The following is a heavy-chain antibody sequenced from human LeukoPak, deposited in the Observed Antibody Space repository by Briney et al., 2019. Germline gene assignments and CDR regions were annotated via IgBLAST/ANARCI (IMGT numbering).Heavy chain of an antibody. CDR2: IYHSGST. Sequence: PSETLSLTCTVSGGSISINSYYWGWIRQPPGKGLEWIGSIYHSGSTYYNPSLRSRLTISVDTSKNQFSLKLSSVTAADTAVYYCARGRHYYDSGGYQSPYYDMDVWGKGTTVTVSS. CDR1: GGSISINSYY. D-gene: IGHD3-22*01. V-gene: IGHV4-39*01. J-gene: IGHJ6*03. CDR3: ARGRHYYDSGGYQSPYYDMDV.